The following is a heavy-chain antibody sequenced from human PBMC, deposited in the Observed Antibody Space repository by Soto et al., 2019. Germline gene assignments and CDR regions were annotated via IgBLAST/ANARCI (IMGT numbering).Heavy chain of an antibody. V-gene: IGHV3-33*01. D-gene: IGHD3-16*02. CDR1: GFTFISYG. J-gene: IGHJ6*02. CDR2: IWYDGSNK. Sequence: GWSLRLSCASSGFTFISYGMHWVRQAPGKGLEWVAVIWYDGSNKYYADSVKGRFTISRDNSKNTLYLQMNSLRAEDTAVYYCARGRDMITFGGVIVEGDYYYYGMDVWGQGTTVTVS. CDR3: ARGRDMITFGGVIVEGDYYYYGMDV.